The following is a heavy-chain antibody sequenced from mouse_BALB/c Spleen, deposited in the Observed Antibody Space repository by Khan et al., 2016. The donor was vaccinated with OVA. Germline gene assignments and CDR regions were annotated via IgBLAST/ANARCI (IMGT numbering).Heavy chain of an antibody. CDR3: ARNYGRYDEGYWYFDV. V-gene: IGHV5-6-3*01. J-gene: IGHJ1*01. CDR1: GFTFSGYG. Sequence: EVELVESGGGLVQPGGSLKLSCAASGFTFSGYGMSWVRQTPYKSLELVRTFHSNGGTSYYPDSVKGRFTISRANAKNTLHLQMSSLKSEDTAVYCCARNYGRYDEGYWYFDVWGAGTTVTVSS. D-gene: IGHD1-1*01. CDR2: FHSNGGTS.